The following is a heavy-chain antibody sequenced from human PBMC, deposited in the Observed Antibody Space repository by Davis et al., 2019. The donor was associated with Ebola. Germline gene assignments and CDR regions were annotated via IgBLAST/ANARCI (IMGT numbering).Heavy chain of an antibody. D-gene: IGHD6-13*01. J-gene: IGHJ6*03. CDR2: ISSSGSTI. V-gene: IGHV3-11*04. CDR3: ARDRRSSWYRYYYYYMDV. Sequence: GESLKISCAASGFTFSDYYMSWIRQAPGKGLEWVSYISSSGSTIYYADSVKGRFTISRDNAKNSLYLQMNSLRAEDTAVYYCARDRRSSWYRYYYYYMDVWDKGPTVTVSS. CDR1: GFTFSDYY.